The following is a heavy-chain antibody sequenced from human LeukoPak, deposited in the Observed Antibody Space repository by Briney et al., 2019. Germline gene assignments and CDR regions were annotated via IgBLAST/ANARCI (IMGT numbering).Heavy chain of an antibody. Sequence: ASVKVSCKASGYTFTGYYMHWVRQAPGQGLEWMGRINPNSGGTNYAQKFQGRVTMTRDTSISTAYMELRSLRSDDTAVYYCARAQYYYDSSGYLLSDHDYWGQGTLVTVSS. J-gene: IGHJ4*02. D-gene: IGHD3-22*01. CDR2: INPNSGGT. V-gene: IGHV1-2*06. CDR3: ARAQYYYDSSGYLLSDHDY. CDR1: GYTFTGYY.